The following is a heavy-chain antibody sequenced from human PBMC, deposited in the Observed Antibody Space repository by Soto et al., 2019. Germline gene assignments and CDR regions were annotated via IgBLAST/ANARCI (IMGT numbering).Heavy chain of an antibody. CDR3: ARDYYKYYDSSGYYRSPAY. CDR1: GFTFSSYG. CDR2: IWYDGSNK. V-gene: IGHV3-33*01. Sequence: GGSLRLSCAASGFTFSSYGMHWVRQAPGKGLKWVAVIWYDGSNKYYADSVKGRFTISRDNSKNTLYLQMNSLRAEDTAVYYCARDYYKYYDSSGYYRSPAYWGQGTLVTVSS. D-gene: IGHD3-22*01. J-gene: IGHJ4*02.